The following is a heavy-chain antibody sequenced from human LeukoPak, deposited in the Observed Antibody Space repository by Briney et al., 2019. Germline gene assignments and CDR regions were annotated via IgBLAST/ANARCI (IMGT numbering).Heavy chain of an antibody. D-gene: IGHD3-10*01. CDR3: ARDLGSGSSTRYFYYYMDV. CDR1: GYTFTSYG. V-gene: IGHV1-2*02. Sequence: ASVKVSCKASGYTFTSYGISWVRQAPGQGLEWMGWINPNSGDTNYAQKFQGRVTMTRDTSISTAYMELNRLRSDDTAVYYCARDLGSGSSTRYFYYYMDVWGKGTTVTVSS. CDR2: INPNSGDT. J-gene: IGHJ6*03.